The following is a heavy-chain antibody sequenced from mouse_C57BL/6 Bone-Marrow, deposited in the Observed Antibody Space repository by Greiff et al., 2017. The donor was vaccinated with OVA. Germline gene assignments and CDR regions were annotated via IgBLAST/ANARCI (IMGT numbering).Heavy chain of an antibody. V-gene: IGHV1-9*01. CDR2: ILPGSGST. J-gene: IGHJ4*01. D-gene: IGHD2-4*01. CDR3: ARYYDYDGGGYYYAMDY. CDR1: GYTFTGYW. Sequence: VKLMESGAELMKPGASVKLSCKATGYTFTGYWIEWVKQRPGHGLEWIGEILPGSGSTNYNEKFKGKATFTADTSSNTAYMQLSSLTTEDSAIYYCARYYDYDGGGYYYAMDYWGQGTSVTVSS.